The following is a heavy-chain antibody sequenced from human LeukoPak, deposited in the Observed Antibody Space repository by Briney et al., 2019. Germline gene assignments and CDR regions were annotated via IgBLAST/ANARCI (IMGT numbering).Heavy chain of an antibody. V-gene: IGHV3-21*01. CDR3: ARSPSCSSASCYTNY. D-gene: IGHD2-2*02. CDR1: GFTFSNYG. Sequence: GGSLRLSCAASGFTFSNYGMNWVRQAPGRGLEWVASISSSSSHIYYADSVKGRFTISRDNAKNSLYPQMNSLRAEDTAVYYCARSPSCSSASCYTNYWGQGTLVTVSS. CDR2: ISSSSSHI. J-gene: IGHJ4*02.